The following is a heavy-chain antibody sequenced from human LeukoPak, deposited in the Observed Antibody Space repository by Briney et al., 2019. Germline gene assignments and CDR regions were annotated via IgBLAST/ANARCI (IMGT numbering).Heavy chain of an antibody. CDR1: GFTFDDYG. CDR3: VQDRAWGAFAY. D-gene: IGHD7-27*01. Sequence: GGSLRLSCAASGFTFDDYGMSWVRQAPGKGLVWVSRINSDGSSTSYADSVKGRFTIYRDNSKNTLYLQMNSLGAEDTAVYYCVQDRAWGAFAYWGQGTLVTVSS. J-gene: IGHJ4*02. CDR2: INSDGSST. V-gene: IGHV3-74*01.